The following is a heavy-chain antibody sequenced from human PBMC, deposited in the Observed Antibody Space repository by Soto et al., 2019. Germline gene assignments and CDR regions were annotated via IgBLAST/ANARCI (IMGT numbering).Heavy chain of an antibody. V-gene: IGHV4-4*07. J-gene: IGHJ4*02. Sequence: SETLSLTCTVSGGSISSYYWSWIRQPAGKGLEWIGRIYTSGSTNYNPSLKSRVTMSVDTSKNQFSLKLSSVTAADTAVYYCARSYDSSGYYPYYFDYWGQGTLVTVSS. D-gene: IGHD3-22*01. CDR2: IYTSGST. CDR1: GGSISSYY. CDR3: ARSYDSSGYYPYYFDY.